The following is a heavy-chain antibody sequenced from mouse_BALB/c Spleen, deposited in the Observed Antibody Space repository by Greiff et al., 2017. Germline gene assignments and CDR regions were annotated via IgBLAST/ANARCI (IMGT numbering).Heavy chain of an antibody. CDR2: IWAGGST. Sequence: QVQLKESGPGLVAPSQSLSITCTVSGFSFTSYGVHWVRQPPGKGLEWLGVIWAGGSTNYNSALMSRLSISKDNSKSQVFLKMNSLQTDDTAMYYCAREGYYSHGGFAYWGQGTLVTVSA. D-gene: IGHD2-12*01. J-gene: IGHJ3*01. CDR1: GFSFTSYG. CDR3: AREGYYSHGGFAY. V-gene: IGHV2-9*02.